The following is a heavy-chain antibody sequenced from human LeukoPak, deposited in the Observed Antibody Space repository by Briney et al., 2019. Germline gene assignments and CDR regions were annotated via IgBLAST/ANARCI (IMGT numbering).Heavy chain of an antibody. J-gene: IGHJ4*02. CDR2: VYYSGTT. V-gene: IGHV4-39*02. CDR3: ARETYPDSSSSRFDY. D-gene: IGHD6-6*01. CDR1: GGSISLSYYY. Sequence: SETLSLTCSVSGGSISLSYYYWGWIRQPPGKALEWIGSVYYSGTTSYNPSLKSRVTISVDMSKNHFSLRLSSVTAADTAVYYCARETYPDSSSSRFDYWGQGTLVTVSS.